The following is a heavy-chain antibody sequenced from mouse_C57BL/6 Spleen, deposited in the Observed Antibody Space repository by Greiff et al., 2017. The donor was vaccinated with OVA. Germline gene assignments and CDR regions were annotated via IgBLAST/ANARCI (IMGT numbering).Heavy chain of an antibody. CDR2: INPNNGGT. V-gene: IGHV1-26*01. J-gene: IGHJ4*01. Sequence: EVQLQQSGPELVKPGASVKISCKASGYTFTDYYMNWVKQSHGKSLEWIGDINPNNGGTSYNQKFKGKATLTVDKSSSTAYMELRSLTSEDSAVYYCASWGYGRAVYAMDYWGQGTSVTVSS. D-gene: IGHD1-1*01. CDR3: ASWGYGRAVYAMDY. CDR1: GYTFTDYY.